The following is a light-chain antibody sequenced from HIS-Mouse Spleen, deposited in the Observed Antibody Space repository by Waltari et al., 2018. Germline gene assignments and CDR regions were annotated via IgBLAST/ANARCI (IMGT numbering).Light chain of an antibody. J-gene: IGLJ2*01. CDR1: ACPKKY. Sequence: SYELTQPPSVSVSPGQTARITCPGDACPKKYAYWYQQKSGQAPALVIYEDSKRPSGIPERFSGSSSGTMATLTISGAQVEDEADYYCYSTDSSGNHRVFGGGTKLTVL. CDR3: YSTDSSGNHRV. CDR2: EDS. V-gene: IGLV3-10*01.